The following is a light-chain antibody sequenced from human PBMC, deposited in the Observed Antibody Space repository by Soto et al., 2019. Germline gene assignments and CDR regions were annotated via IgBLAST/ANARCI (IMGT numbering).Light chain of an antibody. CDR2: GNS. CDR3: QSYDSSLSGYV. CDR1: SSNIGAGYD. Sequence: QSVLTQPPSVSGAPGHRVTTSCTGSSSNIGAGYDVHWYQQLPGTAPKLLIYGNSNRPSGVPDRFSGSKSGTSASLAITGLQAEDEADYYCQSYDSSLSGYVFGTGNKVTVL. V-gene: IGLV1-40*01. J-gene: IGLJ1*01.